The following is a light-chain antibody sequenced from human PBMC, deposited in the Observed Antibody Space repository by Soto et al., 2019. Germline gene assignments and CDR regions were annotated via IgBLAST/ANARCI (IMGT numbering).Light chain of an antibody. V-gene: IGKV1-12*02. J-gene: IGKJ1*01. CDR2: AAS. Sequence: DIQMTQSPSSVSASVGDRVTITCRASQGINNWLAWYQQKPGKAPKLLIYAASNLQSGVPSRFSGSGSGTVFTLTISSLQPEDFASYYCQQSYNVRSWTFGQGTKVDIK. CDR3: QQSYNVRSWT. CDR1: QGINNW.